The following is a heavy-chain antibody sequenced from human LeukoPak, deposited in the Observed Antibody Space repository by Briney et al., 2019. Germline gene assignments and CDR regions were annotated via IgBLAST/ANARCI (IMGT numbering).Heavy chain of an antibody. V-gene: IGHV4-39*01. CDR3: ARHQYYINYIDY. Sequence: PSETLSLTCTVSGASISSSRYYWGWIRQPPGKGLEWIGSMYYNGATFYNPSPKSPVTISADTSKNQFSLKLTSVTAADTALYYCARHQYYINYIDYWGQGTLVSVSS. J-gene: IGHJ4*02. CDR1: GASISSSRYY. D-gene: IGHD2/OR15-2a*01. CDR2: MYYNGAT.